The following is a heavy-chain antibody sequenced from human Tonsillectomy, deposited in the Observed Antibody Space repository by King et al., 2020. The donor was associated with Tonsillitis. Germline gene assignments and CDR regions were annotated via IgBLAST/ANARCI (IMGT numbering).Heavy chain of an antibody. CDR1: GFTFSSYA. J-gene: IGHJ4*02. CDR3: ANAYSSSWYGGYYFDY. V-gene: IGHV3-23*04. D-gene: IGHD6-13*01. Sequence: VQLVESGGGLVQPGGSLRLSCAASGFTFSSYAMSWGRQAPGKGLGWGSAISGSGGSTYYADSLKGRFTLSRDNSKNTLYLQRNSLRAEDTAVYYCANAYSSSWYGGYYFDYWGQGTLVTVSS. CDR2: ISGSGGST.